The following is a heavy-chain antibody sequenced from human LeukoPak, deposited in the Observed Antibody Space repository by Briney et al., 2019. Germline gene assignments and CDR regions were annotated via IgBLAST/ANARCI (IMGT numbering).Heavy chain of an antibody. V-gene: IGHV1-2*02. D-gene: IGHD3-22*01. CDR2: INPNSGGT. CDR3: ASFGPPAYYYDSSGYLDAFDI. J-gene: IGHJ3*02. Sequence: ASVKVSCKASGYTFTGYYMHWVRQAPGQGLEWMGWINPNSGGTNYAQKFQGRVTMTRDTSISTAYMELSRLRSDDTAVYYCASFGPPAYYYDSSGYLDAFDIWGQGTMVTVSS. CDR1: GYTFTGYY.